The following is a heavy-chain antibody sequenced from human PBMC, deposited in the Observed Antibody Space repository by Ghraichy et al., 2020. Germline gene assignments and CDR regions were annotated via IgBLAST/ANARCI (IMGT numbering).Heavy chain of an antibody. CDR1: GGSFSGYY. CDR3: ARASTRWGYRY. J-gene: IGHJ4*02. V-gene: IGHV4-34*01. D-gene: IGHD4-23*01. Sequence: ETLSLTCAVYGGSFSGYYWSWIRQPPGKGLEWIGEINHSGSTNYNPSLKSRVTISVDTSKNQFSLKLSSVTAADTAVYYCARASTRWGYRYWGQGTLVTVSS. CDR2: INHSGST.